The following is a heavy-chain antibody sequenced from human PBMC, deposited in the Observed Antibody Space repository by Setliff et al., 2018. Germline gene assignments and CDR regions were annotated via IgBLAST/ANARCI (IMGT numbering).Heavy chain of an antibody. D-gene: IGHD2-8*01. Sequence: PSETLSLTCIVSGASIREYYWSWVRQPPGKGLEWIGNLYYNGGTSHNPSFEDRVSISRDTSKNQFSLTVQSVTAADTAVYYCARDPGFHSGTWCLGDWGQGTQVTVSS. CDR1: GASIREYY. J-gene: IGHJ4*02. CDR3: ARDPGFHSGTWCLGD. CDR2: LYYNGGT. V-gene: IGHV4-59*12.